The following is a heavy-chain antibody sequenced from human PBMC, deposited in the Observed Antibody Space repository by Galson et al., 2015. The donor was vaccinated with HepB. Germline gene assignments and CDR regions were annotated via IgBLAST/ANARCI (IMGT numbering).Heavy chain of an antibody. D-gene: IGHD3-22*01. J-gene: IGHJ3*02. V-gene: IGHV3-53*01. CDR2: IYSGGST. CDR1: GFTVSSNY. Sequence: SLRLSCAASGFTVSSNYMSWVRQAPGKGLEWVSVIYSGGSTYYADSVKGRFTISRDNSKNTLYLQMNSLRAEDTAVYYCARDQYYDSSGYYLGAFDIWGQGTMVTVSS. CDR3: ARDQYYDSSGYYLGAFDI.